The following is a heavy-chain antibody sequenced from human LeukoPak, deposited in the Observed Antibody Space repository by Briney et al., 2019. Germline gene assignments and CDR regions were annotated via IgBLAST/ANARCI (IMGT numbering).Heavy chain of an antibody. CDR3: ARDSQAAAGTLDY. CDR2: ISGSGDTT. D-gene: IGHD6-13*01. V-gene: IGHV3-23*01. Sequence: GGSLRLSCAASGFTFSSYGMSWVRQAPGKGLEWVSTISGSGDTTYYADSVEGRFTISRDNAKNSLYLQMNSLRAEDTAVYYCARDSQAAAGTLDYWGQGTLVTVSS. J-gene: IGHJ4*02. CDR1: GFTFSSYG.